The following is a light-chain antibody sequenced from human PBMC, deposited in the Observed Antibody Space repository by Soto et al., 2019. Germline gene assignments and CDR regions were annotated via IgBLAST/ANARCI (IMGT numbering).Light chain of an antibody. V-gene: IGKV3-20*01. CDR3: QQYGGSPLVT. CDR1: QSVSNRF. CDR2: GAS. Sequence: EIVLTQSPGTLSLSPGERATLSCRASQSVSNRFLAWYQQQDGHAPRLLIYGASSRATGIPDRFSGTGSGTEFSLTIIRLQPEDFAVYYCQQYGGSPLVTFGGGTKLEI. J-gene: IGKJ4*01.